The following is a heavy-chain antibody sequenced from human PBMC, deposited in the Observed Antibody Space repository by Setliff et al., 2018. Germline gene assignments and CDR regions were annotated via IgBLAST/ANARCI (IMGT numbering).Heavy chain of an antibody. CDR2: INHSGST. Sequence: SETLSLTCAVYGGSFSGYYWSWIRQPPGKGLEWIGEINHSGSTYYNPSLQSRVTISVDTSKNQFSLKLSSVTAADTAVYYCARGYLWSGYYIEEYFDYWGQGTLVTVSS. D-gene: IGHD3-3*01. CDR3: ARGYLWSGYYIEEYFDY. V-gene: IGHV4-34*01. J-gene: IGHJ4*02. CDR1: GGSFSGYY.